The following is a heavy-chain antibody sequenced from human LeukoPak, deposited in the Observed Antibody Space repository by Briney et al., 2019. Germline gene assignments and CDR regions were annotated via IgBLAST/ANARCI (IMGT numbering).Heavy chain of an antibody. J-gene: IGHJ4*02. D-gene: IGHD3-10*01. CDR1: GFTFSSYA. CDR3: AKDTVTMVRGVRVFDY. V-gene: IGHV3-23*01. Sequence: GGSLRLSCAASGFTFSSYAMSWVRQAPGKGLEWVSAISGSGGSTYYADSVKGRFTISRDNSKNTLYLQMNSLRAEDTAVYYCAKDTVTMVRGVRVFDYWGQGTLVTVSS. CDR2: ISGSGGST.